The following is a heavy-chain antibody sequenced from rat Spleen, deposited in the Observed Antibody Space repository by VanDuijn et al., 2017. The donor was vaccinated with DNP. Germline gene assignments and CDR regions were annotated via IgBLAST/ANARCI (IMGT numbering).Heavy chain of an antibody. J-gene: IGHJ3*01. V-gene: IGHV5-20*01. Sequence: EVQLVESGGGLVQPGRSLKLSCAASGFTFSDYYMAWVRQAPTKGLEWVATISYDGSRTYYRDSVKGRFTISRDNGKSTLYLQMENLRSEDTATYYCARDNIGTTWFAYWGQGTLVTVSS. CDR3: ARDNIGTTWFAY. CDR2: ISYDGSRT. CDR1: GFTFSDYY. D-gene: IGHD1-5*01.